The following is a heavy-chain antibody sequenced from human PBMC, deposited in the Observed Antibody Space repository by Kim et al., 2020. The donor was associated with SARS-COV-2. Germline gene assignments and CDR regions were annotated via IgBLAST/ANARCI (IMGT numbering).Heavy chain of an antibody. D-gene: IGHD4-17*01. Sequence: GGSLRLSCAASGFTFSSYSMNWVRQAPGKGLEWVSYISSSSSTIYYADSMKGRFTISRDNAKNSLYLQMNSLRDEDTAVYYCARAATDHGDYWYFDLWGRGTLVTVSS. J-gene: IGHJ2*01. CDR2: ISSSSSTI. V-gene: IGHV3-48*02. CDR3: ARAATDHGDYWYFDL. CDR1: GFTFSSYS.